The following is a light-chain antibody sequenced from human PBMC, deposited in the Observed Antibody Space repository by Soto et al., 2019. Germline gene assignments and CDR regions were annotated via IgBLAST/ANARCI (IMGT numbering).Light chain of an antibody. CDR1: QSVSSNY. J-gene: IGKJ1*01. CDR2: GAS. Sequence: EIVLTQSPGTLSLSLGERVTLSCRASQSVSSNYLAWYQQIPGQAPRLLIYGASSRATGVPDRFSGSGSGTDFTLTISRLEPEDFAVYYCQQYGSSPRTFGQGTKVDIK. CDR3: QQYGSSPRT. V-gene: IGKV3-20*01.